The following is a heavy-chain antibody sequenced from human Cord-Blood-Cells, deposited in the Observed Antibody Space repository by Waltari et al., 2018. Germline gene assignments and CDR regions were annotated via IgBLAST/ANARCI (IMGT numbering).Heavy chain of an antibody. D-gene: IGHD1-26*01. Sequence: EXPLLESGGGXVQPXGCLNMXFSATRXTLRXXXTRVVRKAPWKVLKLVSAISGSGVSTYYADSGKVRFTISRDNSKNTLYLQMNSLRAEDTAVYYCARVGATWYFDYWGQGTLVTVSS. CDR2: ISGSGVST. CDR1: RXTLRXXX. CDR3: ARVGATWYFDY. V-gene: IGHV3-23*01. J-gene: IGHJ4*02.